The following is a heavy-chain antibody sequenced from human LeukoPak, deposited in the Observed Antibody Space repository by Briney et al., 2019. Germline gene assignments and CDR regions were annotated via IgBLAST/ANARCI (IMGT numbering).Heavy chain of an antibody. CDR3: ARVYYDSSGYYYYFDY. J-gene: IGHJ4*02. CDR2: IYSGGST. Sequence: GRSLRLSCAASGFTVSSNYMSWVRQAPGKGLEWVSVIYSGGSTYYADSVKGRFTISRDNSKNTLYLQMNSLRAEDTAVYYCARVYYDSSGYYYYFDYWGQGTLVTVSS. CDR1: GFTVSSNY. D-gene: IGHD3-22*01. V-gene: IGHV3-53*01.